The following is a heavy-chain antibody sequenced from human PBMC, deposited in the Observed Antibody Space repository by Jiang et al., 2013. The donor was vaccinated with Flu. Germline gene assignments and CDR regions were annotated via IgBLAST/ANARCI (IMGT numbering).Heavy chain of an antibody. Sequence: GPGLVKPSETLSLTCSVSGDSISNHYWSWIRQPPRKGLEWIAYISYIGSTRYNPSLKSRVTISIDTSKNQFSLNLNSVTAADTAVYYCARHFGDIAAAGWDAFDIWGQGTMVTASS. J-gene: IGHJ3*02. CDR2: ISYIGST. D-gene: IGHD6-13*01. CDR1: GDSISNHY. V-gene: IGHV4-59*08. CDR3: ARHFGDIAAAGWDAFDI.